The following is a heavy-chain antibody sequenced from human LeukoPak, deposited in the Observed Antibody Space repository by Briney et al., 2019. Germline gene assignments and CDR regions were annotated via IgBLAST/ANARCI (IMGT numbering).Heavy chain of an antibody. CDR3: AQGYSYGIDY. CDR1: GGSFSGYY. Sequence: PSETLSLTCAVYGGSFSGYYWSWIRQPPGKGLEWIGEINHSGSTNYNPSLKSRVTISVDTSKNQFSLKLSSVTAADTAVYYCAQGYSYGIDYWGQGTLVTVSS. V-gene: IGHV4-34*01. CDR2: INHSGST. J-gene: IGHJ4*02. D-gene: IGHD5-18*01.